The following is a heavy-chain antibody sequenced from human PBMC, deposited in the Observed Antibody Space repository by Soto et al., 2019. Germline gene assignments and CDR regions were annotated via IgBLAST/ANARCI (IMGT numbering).Heavy chain of an antibody. Sequence: ASVKVSCKASGYTFTNFGISWVRQAPGQGLEWMGWINAGNGNTNYSQNFQGRVTITRDTSTSTAYMELSSLRSEDTAVYYCARVSGYYLPDYWGQGTLVTVS. CDR1: GYTFTNFG. V-gene: IGHV1-18*01. D-gene: IGHD5-12*01. J-gene: IGHJ4*02. CDR3: ARVSGYYLPDY. CDR2: INAGNGNT.